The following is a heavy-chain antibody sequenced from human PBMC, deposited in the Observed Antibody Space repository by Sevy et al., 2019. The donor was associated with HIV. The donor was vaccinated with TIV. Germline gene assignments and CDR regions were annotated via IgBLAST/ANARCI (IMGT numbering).Heavy chain of an antibody. J-gene: IGHJ4*02. Sequence: GGSLRLSCAACGFSLSNYAMSWVRQAPGKGLEWISTKTGSAGVTYYADSVKGRFTISRDNSKNTLFLQMNSLRAEDTALYYCAKGRIPSIGTLGPFDSWGQGTLVTVSS. D-gene: IGHD6-6*01. CDR2: KTGSAGVT. CDR1: GFSLSNYA. CDR3: AKGRIPSIGTLGPFDS. V-gene: IGHV3-23*01.